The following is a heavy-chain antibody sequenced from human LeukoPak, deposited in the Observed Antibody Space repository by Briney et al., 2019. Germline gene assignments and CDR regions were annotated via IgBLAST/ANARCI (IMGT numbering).Heavy chain of an antibody. Sequence: TGGSLRLSCAASGFTFSDHTMNWVRLAPGKGLEWVSSISGRTDDMYYADSVKGRFTISRDNAKNSLYLQMDSLRAEDTAVYYCASTTRRWRIDYWGQGTLVTVSA. CDR3: ASTTRRWRIDY. D-gene: IGHD2/OR15-2a*01. V-gene: IGHV3-21*01. J-gene: IGHJ4*02. CDR1: GFTFSDHT. CDR2: ISGRTDDM.